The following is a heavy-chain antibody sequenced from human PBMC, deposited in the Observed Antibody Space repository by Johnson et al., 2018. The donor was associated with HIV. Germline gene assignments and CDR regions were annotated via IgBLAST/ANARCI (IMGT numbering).Heavy chain of an antibody. CDR3: ASGGWLEGAFDI. CDR1: RFIFSDYY. J-gene: IGHJ3*02. CDR2: ISSSGSSI. Sequence: QMLLVESGGGLVKPGGSLRLSCAASRFIFSDYYMSWIRQAPGKGLEWVSYISSSGSSIYYADSVKGRFTISRDNAKNSLYLQLDSLKTEDTAVYYCASGGWLEGAFDIWGQGTMVTVSS. D-gene: IGHD6-19*01. V-gene: IGHV3-11*04.